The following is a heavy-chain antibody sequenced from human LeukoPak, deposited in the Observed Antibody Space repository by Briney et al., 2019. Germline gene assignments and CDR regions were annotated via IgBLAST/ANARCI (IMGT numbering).Heavy chain of an antibody. CDR3: ARLKIVVEYPDY. V-gene: IGHV4-39*01. CDR1: GGSISSSSYY. CDR2: IYYNGNT. D-gene: IGHD3-22*01. J-gene: IGHJ4*02. Sequence: SETLSLTCTVSGGSISSSSYYWGWIRQPPGKGLEWIGSIYYNGNTYYNPSHKSRVTISLDTSKNQFSLKLKSVTAADTAVYYCARLKIVVEYPDYWGQGTLVTVSS.